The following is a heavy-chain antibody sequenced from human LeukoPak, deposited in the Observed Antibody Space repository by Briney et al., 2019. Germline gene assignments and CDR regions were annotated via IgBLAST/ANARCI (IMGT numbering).Heavy chain of an antibody. J-gene: IGHJ6*03. Sequence: ASVKVSCKASGYTFTSYYIYWVRQAPGQGLEWMGIINPSGGSTSYAQKFQDRVTMTRDTSTSTVYMELISLRSEDTAVYYCARGAYYGKDAMDVRGKGTTVTVSS. D-gene: IGHD4-17*01. V-gene: IGHV1-46*01. CDR1: GYTFTSYY. CDR2: INPSGGST. CDR3: ARGAYYGKDAMDV.